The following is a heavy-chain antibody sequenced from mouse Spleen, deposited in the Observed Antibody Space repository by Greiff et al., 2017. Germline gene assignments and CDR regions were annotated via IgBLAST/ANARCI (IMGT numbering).Heavy chain of an antibody. V-gene: IGHV1-18*01. J-gene: IGHJ3*01. CDR1: GYTFTDYN. D-gene: IGHD2-3*01. CDR3: AVYDGYPWFAY. CDR2: INPNNGGT. Sequence: EVQLVESGPELVKPGASVKIPCKASGYTFTDYNMDWVKQSHGKSLEWIGDINPNNGGTIYNQKFKGKATLTVDKSSSTAYMELRSLTSEDTAVYYCAVYDGYPWFAYWGQGTLVTVSA.